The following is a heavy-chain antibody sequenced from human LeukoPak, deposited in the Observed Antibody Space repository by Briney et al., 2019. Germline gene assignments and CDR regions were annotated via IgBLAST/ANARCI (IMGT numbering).Heavy chain of an antibody. J-gene: IGHJ6*03. D-gene: IGHD3-10*01. CDR3: AKDQRIYGILYYIYMDV. CDR1: GFTFSNYE. V-gene: IGHV3-48*03. CDR2: ISSLGSII. Sequence: PGVSLRLSCAASGFTFSNYEMNWVRQAPGKGLEWVSFISSLGSIIYYADSVKGRFTISRDNSKNTLYLEMDSLRTEDTAVYYCAKDQRIYGILYYIYMDVWGKGTTVTISS.